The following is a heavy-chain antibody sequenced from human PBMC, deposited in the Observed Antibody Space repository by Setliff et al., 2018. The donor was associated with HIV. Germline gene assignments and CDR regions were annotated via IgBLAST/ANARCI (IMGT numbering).Heavy chain of an antibody. D-gene: IGHD1-7*01. V-gene: IGHV4-31*03. CDR1: GGSISSGGFY. J-gene: IGHJ5*02. CDR3: ARRAVQDGTVTSSNWFDP. CDR2: IFHGGST. Sequence: PSETLSLTCTVTGGSISSGGFYWTWIRQHPGKGLEWVGYIFHGGSTYYKPSLKRRVSISVDTSKNQFSLNLNSVTAADTAVYYCARRAVQDGTVTSSNWFDPWGQGTLVTVSS.